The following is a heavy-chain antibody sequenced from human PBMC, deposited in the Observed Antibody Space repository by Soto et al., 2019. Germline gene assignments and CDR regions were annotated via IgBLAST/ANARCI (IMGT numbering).Heavy chain of an antibody. CDR3: TRVDGYCAGDCFVYFHH. D-gene: IGHD2-21*02. J-gene: IGHJ1*01. Sequence: PGGSLRLSCEASGFDFSTSWMSWVRQAPGKGLEWVANIKQDGSGESYVDSVKGRFTISRNNAKNSLYLQMDSLRADDTAVYYCTRVDGYCAGDCFVYFHHWGQGTPVTVSS. CDR2: IKQDGSGE. V-gene: IGHV3-7*04. CDR1: GFDFSTSW.